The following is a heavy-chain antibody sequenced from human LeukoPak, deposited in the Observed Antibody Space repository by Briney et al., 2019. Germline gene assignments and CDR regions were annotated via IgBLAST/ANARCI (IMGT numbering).Heavy chain of an antibody. V-gene: IGHV4-39*01. CDR3: ARGLYYDFWSRYYDAFDI. Sequence: SETLSLTCTVSGGSISSSSYYWGWIRQPPGKGLEWIGSIYYIGSTYYNPSLKSRVTISVDTSKIQFSLKLSSVTAADTAVYYCARGLYYDFWSRYYDAFDIWGQGTMVTVSS. CDR2: IYYIGST. J-gene: IGHJ3*02. D-gene: IGHD3-3*01. CDR1: GGSISSSSYY.